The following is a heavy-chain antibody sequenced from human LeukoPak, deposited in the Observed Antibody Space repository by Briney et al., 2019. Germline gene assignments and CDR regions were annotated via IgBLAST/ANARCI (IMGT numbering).Heavy chain of an antibody. CDR3: ARLWDYSNGYGWFDP. Sequence: PSETLSLTCTVSGGSITNSDYYWGWIRQPPGKGLEWIGSIYYSGYTYYNPSLKSRVTISVDTSKNQFSLKLSSVTAADTAVYYCARLWDYSNGYGWFDPWGQGTLVTVSS. V-gene: IGHV4-39*07. J-gene: IGHJ5*02. CDR2: IYYSGYT. CDR1: GGSITNSDYY. D-gene: IGHD4-11*01.